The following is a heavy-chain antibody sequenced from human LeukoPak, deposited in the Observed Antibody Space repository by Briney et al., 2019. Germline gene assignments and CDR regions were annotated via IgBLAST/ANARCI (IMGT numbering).Heavy chain of an antibody. Sequence: GGSLRLSCAASGFTFSSYSMNWVRQAPGKGLEWVSSISSSSSYIYYADSVKGRFTISRDNAKNPLYLQMNSLRAEDTAVYYCARDYYGSGSYYPYWGQGTLVTVSS. CDR3: ARDYYGSGSYYPY. D-gene: IGHD3-10*01. V-gene: IGHV3-21*01. J-gene: IGHJ4*02. CDR2: ISSSSSYI. CDR1: GFTFSSYS.